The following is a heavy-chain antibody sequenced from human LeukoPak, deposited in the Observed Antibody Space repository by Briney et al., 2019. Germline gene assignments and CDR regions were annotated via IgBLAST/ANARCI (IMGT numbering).Heavy chain of an antibody. V-gene: IGHV4-59*01. CDR3: AREGAKSWYQLLSYYYYYMDV. Sequence: PSETLSLTCTVSGASITSYYWSWIRQPPGKGLEWIGHIYHKGSTTYNSSLKSRITISVNASKTQFSLKLSSVTAADTAVYYCAREGAKSWYQLLSYYYYYMDVWGKGTTVTVSS. D-gene: IGHD2-2*01. CDR2: IYHKGST. CDR1: GASITSYY. J-gene: IGHJ6*03.